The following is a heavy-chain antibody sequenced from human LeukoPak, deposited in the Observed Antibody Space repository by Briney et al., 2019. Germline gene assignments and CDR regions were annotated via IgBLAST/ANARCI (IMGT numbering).Heavy chain of an antibody. CDR3: ARSGSTGYSLDY. CDR1: GYRFTCYF. Sequence: GASVKVSCKASGYRFTCYFIHWVRQAPGQGLEWMGCIDPNSGDTKYAQKFQGRVSMPRDTSTRTAYMELSRLRSDDTAVYFCARSGSTGYSLDYWGQGTLVTVSS. CDR2: IDPNSGDT. V-gene: IGHV1-2*02. D-gene: IGHD3-22*01. J-gene: IGHJ4*02.